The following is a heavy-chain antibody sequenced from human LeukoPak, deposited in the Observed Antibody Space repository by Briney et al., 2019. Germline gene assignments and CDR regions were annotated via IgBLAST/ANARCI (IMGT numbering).Heavy chain of an antibody. Sequence: GGSLRLSCAASGFTFGSYSMNWVRQAPGKGLEWVSYISSSSTIYYADSVKGRFTISRDNAKNSLYLQMNSLRAEDTAVYYCARDPYSGYDLQAFDYWGQGTLVTVSS. J-gene: IGHJ4*02. V-gene: IGHV3-48*01. CDR2: ISSSSTI. CDR1: GFTFGSYS. CDR3: ARDPYSGYDLQAFDY. D-gene: IGHD5-12*01.